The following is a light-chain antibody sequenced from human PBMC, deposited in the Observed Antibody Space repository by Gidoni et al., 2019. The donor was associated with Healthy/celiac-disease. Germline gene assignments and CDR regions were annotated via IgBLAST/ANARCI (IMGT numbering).Light chain of an antibody. CDR3: QQYYNWPLS. CDR1: QSVSSN. J-gene: IGKJ2*03. V-gene: IGKV3-15*01. Sequence: EIVMTQSPATLSVSPGERATLSCRASQSVSSNLAWYQQKPGKAPRLLIYAASTRATGIPARFSGSGSGTEFTLTISSLQSEDFAVYYCQQYYNWPLSFGQGTKLEIK. CDR2: AAS.